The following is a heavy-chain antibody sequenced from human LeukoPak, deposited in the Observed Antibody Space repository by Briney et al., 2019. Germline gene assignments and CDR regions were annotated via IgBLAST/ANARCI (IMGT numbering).Heavy chain of an antibody. D-gene: IGHD2-21*02. V-gene: IGHV4-31*03. CDR3: ARARRYCGGDCYSGFDYYGMDV. J-gene: IGHJ6*02. CDR1: GGSISSGGYY. Sequence: SETLSLTCTVSGGSISSGGYYWSWIRQHPGKGLEWIGYIYYSGSTYYNPSLKSRVTISVDTSKNQFSLKLSSVTAADTAVYYCARARRYCGGDCYSGFDYYGMDVWGQGTTVTVSS. CDR2: IYYSGST.